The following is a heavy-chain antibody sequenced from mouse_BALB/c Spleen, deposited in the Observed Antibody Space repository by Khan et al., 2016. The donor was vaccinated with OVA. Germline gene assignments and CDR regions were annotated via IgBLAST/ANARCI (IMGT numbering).Heavy chain of an antibody. CDR1: GYSFTSDYV. V-gene: IGHV3-2*02. CDR3: ANGELLLRYPDYFDY. Sequence: EVQLQESGPGLVKPSQSLTLTCTASGYSFTSDYVWNWIRQPAGNLLEWIAFISYSGSTNYKPSLSSRISITRDTSKNQFFLQMNCVTSEDTATYYCANGELLLRYPDYFDYWGQGTTLTVSS. J-gene: IGHJ2*01. D-gene: IGHD1-1*01. CDR2: ISYSGST.